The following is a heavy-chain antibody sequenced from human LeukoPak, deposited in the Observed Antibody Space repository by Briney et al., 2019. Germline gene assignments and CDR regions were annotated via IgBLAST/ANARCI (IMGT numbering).Heavy chain of an antibody. CDR3: ARVNLITSSSSGNYYYGMDV. CDR1: GFTFSSYW. J-gene: IGHJ6*02. Sequence: GGSLRLSCAASGFTFSSYWMSWVRQAPGKGLEWVANIKQDGSVKYYVDSVKGRLTISRDNAKNSLYLQMNSLRAEDTAVYYCARVNLITSSSSGNYYYGMDVWGQGTTVTVSS. V-gene: IGHV3-7*01. D-gene: IGHD6-6*01. CDR2: IKQDGSVK.